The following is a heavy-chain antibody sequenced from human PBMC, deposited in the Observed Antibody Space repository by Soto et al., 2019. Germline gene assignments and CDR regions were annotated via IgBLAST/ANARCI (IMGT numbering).Heavy chain of an antibody. CDR3: AREGRGAGASDY. V-gene: IGHV3-21*02. CDR1: GFIFSTYS. J-gene: IGHJ4*02. Sequence: EVQLVESGGGVIKPGGSLRLSCAASGFIFSTYSMNWVRQASGKGLEWVSSISGSSSHIDYADSVRGRFTISRDNAENSVYLQMTSLRAEDTAVYYCAREGRGAGASDYWGQGTLVSVSS. D-gene: IGHD1-26*01. CDR2: ISGSSSHI.